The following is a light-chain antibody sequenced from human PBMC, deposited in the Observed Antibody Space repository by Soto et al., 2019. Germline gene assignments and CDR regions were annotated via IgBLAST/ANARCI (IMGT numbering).Light chain of an antibody. J-gene: IGKJ1*01. V-gene: IGKV3-20*01. Sequence: EIVMTQSPATLSVSPWERATLSCRASHDVSVSLVWHRQRPGRAPRLLIYGASSRASDIPDRFSGSGSGTDFTLTISRLEPEDFAVYYCQQYGTSPWTFGHGTKVDIK. CDR2: GAS. CDR1: HDVSVS. CDR3: QQYGTSPWT.